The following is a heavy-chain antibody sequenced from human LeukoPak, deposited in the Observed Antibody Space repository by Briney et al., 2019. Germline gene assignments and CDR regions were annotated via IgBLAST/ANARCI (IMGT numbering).Heavy chain of an antibody. V-gene: IGHV4-59*01. CDR1: GGSITSYY. D-gene: IGHD1-14*01. CDR2: IYYSGST. Sequence: SETLSLTCTVSGGSITSYYWSWIRQPPGKGLEWIGYIYYSGSTNYNPSLKSRVTISVDTSKNQFSLKLSSVTAADTAVYYCARGGEPYYFDYWGRGTLVTVSS. J-gene: IGHJ4*02. CDR3: ARGGEPYYFDY.